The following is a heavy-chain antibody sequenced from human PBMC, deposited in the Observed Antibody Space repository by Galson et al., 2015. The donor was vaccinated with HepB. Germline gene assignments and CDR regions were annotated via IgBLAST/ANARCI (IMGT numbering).Heavy chain of an antibody. CDR3: AREEYSSGWYGSGLGNWFDT. J-gene: IGHJ5*02. Sequence: SLRLSCAASGFIFSAYTIHWVRQAPGKGLEWVALISNDGRNKYYADSVKGRFTISRASSKDTVYLQMSGLRIEDTAIYYCAREEYSSGWYGSGLGNWFDTWGQGTLVTVSS. V-gene: IGHV3-30*04. D-gene: IGHD6-19*01. CDR2: ISNDGRNK. CDR1: GFIFSAYT.